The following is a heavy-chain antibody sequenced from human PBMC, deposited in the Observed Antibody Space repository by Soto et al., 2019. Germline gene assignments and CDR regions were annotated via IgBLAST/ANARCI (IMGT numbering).Heavy chain of an antibody. V-gene: IGHV3-11*01. CDR1: GVPVSSNY. CDR3: ARDREYSSSLTTIDY. CDR2: ISSSGSTI. Sequence: GGSLRLSCAASGVPVSSNYMSWVHQAPGKGLEWVSYISSSGSTIYYADSVKGRFTTSRDNAKNSLYLQMNSLRAEDTAVYYCARDREYSSSLTTIDYWGQGTLVTVSS. D-gene: IGHD6-6*01. J-gene: IGHJ4*02.